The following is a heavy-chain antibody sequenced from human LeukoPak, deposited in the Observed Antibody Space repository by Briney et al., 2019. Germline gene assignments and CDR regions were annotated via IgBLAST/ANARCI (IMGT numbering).Heavy chain of an antibody. CDR1: GGSISSGSYY. CDR3: ARDRHDFWSGYYYYYMDV. V-gene: IGHV4-61*02. CDR2: IYTSGST. J-gene: IGHJ6*03. Sequence: PSETLSLTCTVSGGSISSGSYYWSWIRQPAGKGLEWIGRIYTSGSTNYNPSLKSRVTISVDTSKNQFSLKLSSVTAADTAVYYCARDRHDFWSGYYYYYMDVWGKGTTVTVPS. D-gene: IGHD3-3*01.